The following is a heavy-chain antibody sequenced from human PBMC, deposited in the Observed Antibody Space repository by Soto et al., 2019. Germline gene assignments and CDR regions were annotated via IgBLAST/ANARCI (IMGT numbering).Heavy chain of an antibody. CDR1: GGTFSSYA. J-gene: IGHJ6*02. CDR3: ARDGGAAAAGESYYYYGMDV. Sequence: SVKVSCKASGGTFSSYAISWVRQAPGQGLEWMGGIIPIFGTANYAQKFQGRVTITADESTSTAYMELSSLRSEDTAVYYCARDGGAAAAGESYYYYGMDVWGQGTTVTVSS. D-gene: IGHD6-13*01. CDR2: IIPIFGTA. V-gene: IGHV1-69*13.